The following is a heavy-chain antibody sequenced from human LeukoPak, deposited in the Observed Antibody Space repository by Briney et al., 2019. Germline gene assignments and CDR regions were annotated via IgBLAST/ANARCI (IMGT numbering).Heavy chain of an antibody. J-gene: IGHJ6*04. CDR2: INHSGST. CDR3: ASNAKYYYGSGSRYYYYGMDV. D-gene: IGHD3-10*01. CDR1: GGSFSGYY. V-gene: IGHV4-34*01. Sequence: PSETLSLTCAVSGGSFSGYYWSWIRQPPGKGLEWIGEINHSGSTNYNPSLKSRVTISVDTSKNQFSLKLSSVTAADTAVYDCASNAKYYYGSGSRYYYYGMDVWGKGTTVTVSS.